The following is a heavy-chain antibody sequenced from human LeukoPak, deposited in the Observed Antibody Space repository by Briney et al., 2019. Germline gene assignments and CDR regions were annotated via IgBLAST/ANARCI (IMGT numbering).Heavy chain of an antibody. CDR1: GFTFSSYS. CDR3: ARDRSIVGAKCFDY. V-gene: IGHV3-21*01. Sequence: GGSLRLSCAASGFTFSSYSMNWVRQAPGKGLEWVSSISSSSSYIYYADSVKGRFTISRDNAKNSLYLQMNSLRAEDTAVYYCARDRSIVGAKCFDYWGQGTLVTVSS. CDR2: ISSSSSYI. D-gene: IGHD1-26*01. J-gene: IGHJ4*02.